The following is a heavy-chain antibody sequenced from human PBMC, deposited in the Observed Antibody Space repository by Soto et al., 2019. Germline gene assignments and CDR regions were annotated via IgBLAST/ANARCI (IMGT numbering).Heavy chain of an antibody. J-gene: IGHJ5*02. Sequence: PGGSLRLSCAASGFTFSSYAMSWVRQAPGKGLEWVSAISGSGGSTYYADSVKGRFTISRDNSKNTLYLQMNSLRAEDTAVYYCAKAPDRLSGYYQEDNWFDPWGQGTLVTVSS. D-gene: IGHD3-22*01. V-gene: IGHV3-23*01. CDR3: AKAPDRLSGYYQEDNWFDP. CDR1: GFTFSSYA. CDR2: ISGSGGST.